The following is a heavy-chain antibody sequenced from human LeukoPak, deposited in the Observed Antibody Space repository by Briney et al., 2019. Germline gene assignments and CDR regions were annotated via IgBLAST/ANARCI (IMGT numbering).Heavy chain of an antibody. CDR2: ISAYNGNT. V-gene: IGHV1-18*01. CDR1: GYTFTSYS. J-gene: IGHJ4*02. D-gene: IGHD2-2*01. CDR3: ARVGWDVVVPAAGY. Sequence: ASVKVSCKASGYTFTSYSISWVRQAPGQGLEWMGWISAYNGNTNYAQKLQGRVTMTTDTSTSTAYMELRSLRSDDTAVYYCARVGWDVVVPAAGYWGQGTLVTVSS.